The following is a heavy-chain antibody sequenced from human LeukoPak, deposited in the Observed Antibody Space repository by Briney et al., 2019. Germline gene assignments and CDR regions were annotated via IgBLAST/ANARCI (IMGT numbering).Heavy chain of an antibody. J-gene: IGHJ6*03. CDR1: GFTFSTCG. Sequence: GGSLRLSCAASGFTFSTCGMHWVRQAPGKGLEWVAVISYDGSSQYYADSVKGRFTVSSDNSKNTLYLQMNSLRAEDTAVYYCARVGCSTCCYGFGYFYYYMDVWGKGTTVTVSS. CDR2: ISYDGSSQ. V-gene: IGHV3-30*03. D-gene: IGHD2-2*01. CDR3: ARVGCSTCCYGFGYFYYYMDV.